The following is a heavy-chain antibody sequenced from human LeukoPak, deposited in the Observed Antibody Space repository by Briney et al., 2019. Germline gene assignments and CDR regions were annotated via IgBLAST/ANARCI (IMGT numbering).Heavy chain of an antibody. V-gene: IGHV1-24*01. D-gene: IGHD1-1*01. CDR3: ATTDTTGGAFDI. CDR2: FDPEDGET. J-gene: IGHJ3*02. CDR1: GYTLTELS. Sequence: ASVKVSCKVSGYTLTELSMHWVRQAPGKGLEWMGGFDPEDGETIYAQKFQGRVTMTEDTSTDTAYMELSSLRSEDTAVYYCATTDTTGGAFDIWGQGTMVTVSS.